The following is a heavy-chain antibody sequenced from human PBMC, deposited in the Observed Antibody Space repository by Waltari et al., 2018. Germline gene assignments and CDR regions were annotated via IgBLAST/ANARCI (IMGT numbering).Heavy chain of an antibody. CDR1: GGSFSGYY. CDR2: INHSGST. V-gene: IGHV4-34*01. J-gene: IGHJ3*02. Sequence: QVQLQQWGAGLLKPSETLSLTCAVYGGSFSGYYWSWIRQPPGKGLEWIGEINHSGSTNYNPSLKSRVTISVDTSKNQFSLKLSSVTAADTAVYYCARRGYYYGSGTQNAFDIWGQGTMVTVSS. CDR3: ARRGYYYGSGTQNAFDI. D-gene: IGHD3-10*01.